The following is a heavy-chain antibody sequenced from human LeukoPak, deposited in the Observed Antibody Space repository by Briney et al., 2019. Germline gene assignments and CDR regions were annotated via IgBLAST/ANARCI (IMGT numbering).Heavy chain of an antibody. CDR3: ARAGDGSGGSCYTLPPTAFDY. Sequence: GASVKVSCKASGYTFTGYYMHWVRQAPGQGLEWMGWINPNSGGTNYAQKFQGRVTMTRATSISTAYMELSRLRSDDTAAYSSARAGDGSGGSCYTLPPTAFDYWGQGTLVTVSS. CDR1: GYTFTGYY. D-gene: IGHD2-15*01. V-gene: IGHV1-2*02. J-gene: IGHJ4*02. CDR2: INPNSGGT.